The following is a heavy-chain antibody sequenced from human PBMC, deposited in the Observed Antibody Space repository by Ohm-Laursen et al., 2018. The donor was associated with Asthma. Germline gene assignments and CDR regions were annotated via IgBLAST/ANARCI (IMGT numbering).Heavy chain of an antibody. CDR2: ISAYNGKT. J-gene: IGHJ5*02. D-gene: IGHD4-17*01. CDR3: ARVPYGDYVGWFDP. Sequence: GASVKVSCKASGYTFTSYGVGWVRQAPGQGLEWMRWISAYNGKTNYAQKFQGRVTITADESTSTAYMELSSLRSEDTAVYYCARVPYGDYVGWFDPWGQGTLVTVSS. V-gene: IGHV1-18*01. CDR1: GYTFTSYG.